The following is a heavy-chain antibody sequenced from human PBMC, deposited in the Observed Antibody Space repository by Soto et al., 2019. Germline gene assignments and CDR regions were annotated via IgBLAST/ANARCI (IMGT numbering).Heavy chain of an antibody. CDR1: GGSISMYY. D-gene: IGHD1-26*01. CDR2: IYYSGST. Sequence: SETLSLTCTVSGGSISMYYWSWIRQPPGKGLEWIGYIYYSGSTNYNPSLKSRVTISVDTSKNQFSLKLSSVTAADTAVYYCARVGGGSYYDYYYYYGMDVWGQGTTVTVSS. V-gene: IGHV4-59*01. J-gene: IGHJ6*02. CDR3: ARVGGGSYYDYYYYYGMDV.